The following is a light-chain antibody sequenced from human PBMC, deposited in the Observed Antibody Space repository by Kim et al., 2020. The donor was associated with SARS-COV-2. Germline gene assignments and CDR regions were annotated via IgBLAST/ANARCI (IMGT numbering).Light chain of an antibody. J-gene: IGKJ2*01. CDR2: GAS. Sequence: PGERATLSCRASQSISSTYLVWYQQKPGQAPRLLMYGASSRATGIPDRFSGSGSGTDFTLTISGLEPEDFAVYYCQQYGSSPPYTFGQGTKLEI. CDR3: QQYGSSPPYT. CDR1: QSISSTY. V-gene: IGKV3-20*01.